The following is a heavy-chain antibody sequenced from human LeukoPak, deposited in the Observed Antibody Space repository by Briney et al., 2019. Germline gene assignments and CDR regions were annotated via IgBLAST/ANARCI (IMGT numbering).Heavy chain of an antibody. CDR1: GYTFNRYA. V-gene: IGHV1-3*04. Sequence: ASVKVSCKASGYTFNRYAMHWVRQAPGQRRAWMGWINTGNGNTKSSQKFQGRVTIIRDTFASTAYMELSNLRSEDTAIYYCARDAYYASGSYYNGCFDIWGQGTLVTVSS. CDR3: ARDAYYASGSYYNGCFDI. CDR2: INTGNGNT. J-gene: IGHJ4*02. D-gene: IGHD3-10*01.